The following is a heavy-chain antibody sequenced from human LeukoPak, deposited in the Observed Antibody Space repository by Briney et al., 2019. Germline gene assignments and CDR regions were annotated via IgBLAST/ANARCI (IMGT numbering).Heavy chain of an antibody. CDR3: ARDRSTVAGIDY. Sequence: GGSLRLSCAASGFTFSTYWMAWVRQAPGKGLEWVATIKPDGGDKYYVDSVKGRFTISRDNARNSLFLQMNSLRAEDTAVYYCARDRSTVAGIDYWGQGTLVTVSS. V-gene: IGHV3-7*01. CDR2: IKPDGGDK. D-gene: IGHD6-19*01. J-gene: IGHJ4*02. CDR1: GFTFSTYW.